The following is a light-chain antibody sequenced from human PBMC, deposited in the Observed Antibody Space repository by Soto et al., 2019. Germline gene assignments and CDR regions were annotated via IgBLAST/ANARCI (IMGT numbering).Light chain of an antibody. V-gene: IGKV1-33*01. CDR1: QDITNH. CDR2: DAS. CDR3: QHCHILPWT. Sequence: DIQMTQSPSSLSASVGDRVTITCQASQDITNHLHWYQQKPGKAPKLLIYDASNLETGVPSRFSGSGFGTDFTFIINNLRPEDFATYFCQHCHILPWTFSQGTKVDIK. J-gene: IGKJ1*01.